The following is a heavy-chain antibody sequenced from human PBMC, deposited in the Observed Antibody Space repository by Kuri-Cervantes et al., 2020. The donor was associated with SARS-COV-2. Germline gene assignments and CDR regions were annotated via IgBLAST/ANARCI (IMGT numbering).Heavy chain of an antibody. J-gene: IGHJ4*02. CDR2: IKEDGSEK. CDR3: ARGPSTNRPRY. CDR1: GFTLSSDW. D-gene: IGHD2-8*01. V-gene: IGHV3-7*01. Sequence: LSLTCAASGFTLSSDWMTWVRQAPGKGLEWVADIKEDGSEKYYVDSVKGRFTISRDNAKNSLLLQMNSLRAEDTAVYYCARGPSTNRPRYWGQGTLVTVSS.